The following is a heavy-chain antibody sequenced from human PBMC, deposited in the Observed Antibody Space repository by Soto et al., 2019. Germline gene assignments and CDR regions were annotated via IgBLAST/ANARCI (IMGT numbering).Heavy chain of an antibody. CDR3: ARDYYDSSGYYPDAFDI. J-gene: IGHJ3*02. Sequence: ASVKVSCKASGGTFSSYAISWVRQAPGQGLEWMGIINPSGGSTSYAQKFQGRVTMTRDTSTSTVYMELSSLRSEDTAVYYCARDYYDSSGYYPDAFDIWGQGTMVTVSS. D-gene: IGHD3-22*01. V-gene: IGHV1-46*01. CDR1: GGTFSSYA. CDR2: INPSGGST.